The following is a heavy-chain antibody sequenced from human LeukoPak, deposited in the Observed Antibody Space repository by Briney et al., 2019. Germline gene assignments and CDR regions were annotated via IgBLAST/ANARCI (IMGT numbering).Heavy chain of an antibody. Sequence: ASVKVSCKASGYTFTSYGISWVRQAPGQGLEWMGWISAYNGNTNYAQKLQGRVTMTTDTSTSTAYMELRSLRSDDTAVYYCARDLTGIAVAGGLNYWGQGTLATVSS. CDR1: GYTFTSYG. J-gene: IGHJ4*02. D-gene: IGHD6-19*01. CDR2: ISAYNGNT. CDR3: ARDLTGIAVAGGLNY. V-gene: IGHV1-18*01.